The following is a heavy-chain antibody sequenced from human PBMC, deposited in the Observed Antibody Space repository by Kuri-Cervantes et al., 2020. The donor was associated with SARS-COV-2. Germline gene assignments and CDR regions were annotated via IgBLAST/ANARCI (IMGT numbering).Heavy chain of an antibody. J-gene: IGHJ3*02. Sequence: LSLTCTVSGGSISSSSYYWGWIRQPPGKGLEWVAVISYDGSNKDYTASGKGRFTISRDNSQNTLYLQMKSLRTEDTALYYYAGFPEWELLPFDIWGQGTMVTVSS. CDR3: AGFPEWELLPFDI. D-gene: IGHD1-26*01. V-gene: IGHV3-30-3*01. CDR1: GGSISSSS. CDR2: ISYDGSNK.